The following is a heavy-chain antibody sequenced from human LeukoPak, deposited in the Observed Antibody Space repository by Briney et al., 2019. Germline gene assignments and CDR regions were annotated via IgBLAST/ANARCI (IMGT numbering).Heavy chain of an antibody. CDR1: GYSFTSYW. J-gene: IGHJ4*02. D-gene: IGHD6-13*01. V-gene: IGHV5-51*01. CDR3: ARHPFIAAAGTDGGSFDY. Sequence: GESLKISCKGSGYSFTSYWIGWVRQMPGKGLEWMGIIYPGDSDTRYSPSFQGQVTISADKSISTAYLQWSSLKASDTAMYYCARHPFIAAAGTDGGSFDYWGQGTLVTVSS. CDR2: IYPGDSDT.